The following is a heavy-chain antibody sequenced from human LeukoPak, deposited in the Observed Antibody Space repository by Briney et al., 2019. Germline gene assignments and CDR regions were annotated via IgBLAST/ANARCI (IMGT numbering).Heavy chain of an antibody. CDR3: VRGGVRGILLPVDY. D-gene: IGHD3-10*01. Sequence: GGSLRLSCAASGFTFDDYGMSWVRQAPGKGLEWVSGINWNGGSTGYADSVKGRFTISRDNAKNSLFLQMNSLRADDTAVYYCVRGGVRGILLPVDYWGQGTLVTVSS. CDR2: INWNGGST. J-gene: IGHJ4*02. V-gene: IGHV3-20*04. CDR1: GFTFDDYG.